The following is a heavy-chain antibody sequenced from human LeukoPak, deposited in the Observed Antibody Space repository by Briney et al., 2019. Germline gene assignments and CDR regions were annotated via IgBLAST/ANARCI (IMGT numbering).Heavy chain of an antibody. Sequence: EASVKVSCKASGGTFSSYAISWVRQAPGQGLEWMGRIIPILGIANYAQKFQGRVTITADKSTSTAYMELSSLRSEDTAVYYCAREPFNDYGVPDAFDIWGQGTMVTVSS. CDR2: IIPILGIA. CDR3: AREPFNDYGVPDAFDI. J-gene: IGHJ3*02. CDR1: GGTFSSYA. V-gene: IGHV1-69*04. D-gene: IGHD4-17*01.